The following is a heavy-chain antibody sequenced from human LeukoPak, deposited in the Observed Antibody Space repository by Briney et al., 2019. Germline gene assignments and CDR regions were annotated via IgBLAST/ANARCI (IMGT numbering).Heavy chain of an antibody. D-gene: IGHD6-19*01. CDR2: IKQDGSEK. CDR3: AREALVAGINWFDP. Sequence: GRSLRLSCAASGFTFSSYWMSWVRQAPGKGMEWVAYIKQDGSEKSYVDSVKGRFTISRDNAQNSLYLQMNSLRAEDTAVYYCAREALVAGINWFDPWGQGTLVTVSS. CDR1: GFTFSSYW. V-gene: IGHV3-7*01. J-gene: IGHJ5*02.